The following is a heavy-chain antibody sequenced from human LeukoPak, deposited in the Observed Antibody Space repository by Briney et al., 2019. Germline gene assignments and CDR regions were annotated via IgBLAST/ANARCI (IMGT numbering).Heavy chain of an antibody. CDR3: ARELGV. CDR1: GFTFDTYW. V-gene: IGHV3-74*01. CDR2: IKSDGSFT. J-gene: IGHJ6*02. Sequence: SGGTLTLSCAASGFTFDTYWMHWVRQAPGKGLVWVSQIKSDGSFTSYAASVKGRFTISRDNAKNTLYLQMSALRAEDTAMYYCARELGVWGQGTTVTVSS. D-gene: IGHD7-27*01.